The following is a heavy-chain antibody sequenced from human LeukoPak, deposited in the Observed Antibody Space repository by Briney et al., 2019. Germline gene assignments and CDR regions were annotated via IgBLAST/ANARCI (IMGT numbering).Heavy chain of an antibody. V-gene: IGHV4-34*01. Sequence: PSETLSLTCAVYGGSFSGYYWSWIRQPPGKGLEWIGEINHSGSTNYNPSLKSRVTISVDTSKNQFSLKLSSVTAADTAVYYCANYYYGSGSYIAYWGQGTLVTVSS. D-gene: IGHD3-10*01. CDR2: INHSGST. J-gene: IGHJ4*02. CDR3: ANYYYGSGSYIAY. CDR1: GGSFSGYY.